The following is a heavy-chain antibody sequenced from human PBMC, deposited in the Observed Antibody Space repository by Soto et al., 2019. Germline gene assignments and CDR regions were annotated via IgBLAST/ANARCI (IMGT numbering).Heavy chain of an antibody. CDR1: GGSFSGYY. V-gene: IGHV4-34*01. CDR3: ARGEQQLVMREGYYYYYGMDV. D-gene: IGHD6-13*01. Sequence: SSETLSLTCAVYGGSFSGYYWSWIRQPPGKGLEWIGEINHSGSTNYNPSLKSRVTISVDTSKNQFSLKLSSVTAADTAVYYCARGEQQLVMREGYYYYYGMDVWGQGTTVTVSS. J-gene: IGHJ6*02. CDR2: INHSGST.